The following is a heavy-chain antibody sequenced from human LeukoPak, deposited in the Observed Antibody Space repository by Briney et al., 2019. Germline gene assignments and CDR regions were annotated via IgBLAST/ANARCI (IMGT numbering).Heavy chain of an antibody. CDR2: INPNGGGT. CDR1: GYTFTGYY. J-gene: IGHJ6*03. D-gene: IGHD2-15*01. CDR3: ARDYCSGGSCYYMDV. V-gene: IGHV1-2*06. Sequence: ASVKVSCKASGYTFTGYYMHWVRQAPGQGLEWMGRINPNGGGTNYAQKFQGRVTMTRDTSISTAYMELSRLRSDDTAVYYCARDYCSGGSCYYMDVWGKGTTVTVSS.